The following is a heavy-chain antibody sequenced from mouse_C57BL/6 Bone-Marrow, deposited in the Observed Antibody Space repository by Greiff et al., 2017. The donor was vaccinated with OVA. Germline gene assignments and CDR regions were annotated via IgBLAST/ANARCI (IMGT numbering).Heavy chain of an antibody. J-gene: IGHJ1*03. CDR2: LYPGSGST. Sequence: QVQLQQPGAELVKPGASVKMSCKASGYTFTSYWITWVKQRPGQGLEWLGALYPGSGSTNYNVKFKSKATLTVDPSSSTAYMQPSSLTSEDSAVYYWARNGNYLYFDVWGTGTTVTVSS. V-gene: IGHV1-55*01. CDR3: ARNGNYLYFDV. D-gene: IGHD2-1*01. CDR1: GYTFTSYW.